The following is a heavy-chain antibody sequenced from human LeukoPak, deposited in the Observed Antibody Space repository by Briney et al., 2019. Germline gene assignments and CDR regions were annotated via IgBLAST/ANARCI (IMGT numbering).Heavy chain of an antibody. V-gene: IGHV3-48*03. CDR3: ARSMIVGATRSGYFNS. J-gene: IGHJ4*02. D-gene: IGHD1-26*01. Sequence: GGSLRLSCAASGFTLSSYGMNWVRQAPGKGLEWISYISSSDGTIYYADSVKGRFTISRDNAKNSLFLQMNSLRAEDTAVYFCARSMIVGATRSGYFNSWGQGTLVTVSS. CDR1: GFTLSSYG. CDR2: ISSSDGTI.